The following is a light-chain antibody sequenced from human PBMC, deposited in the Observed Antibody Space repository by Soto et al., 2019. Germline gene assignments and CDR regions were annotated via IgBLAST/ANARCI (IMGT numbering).Light chain of an antibody. V-gene: IGKV3-20*01. CDR2: GAS. CDR3: QQYGSSPRT. Sequence: EIVLTQSPGTLSLSPGERATVSCRASQSVSSSYLAWYQQKPGQAPRLLIYGASSRATGIPDRFSGSGSGTDLTITISRLEPEDFAVYYCQQYGSSPRTFGQGTKVEIK. CDR1: QSVSSSY. J-gene: IGKJ1*01.